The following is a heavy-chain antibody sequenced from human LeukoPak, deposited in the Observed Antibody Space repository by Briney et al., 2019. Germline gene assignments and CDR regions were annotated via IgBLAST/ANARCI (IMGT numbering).Heavy chain of an antibody. Sequence: ASVTVSCKASGYTFTTYYIHWVRQAPGQGLEWMGMINPSGFTTTYAQKFQGRVAMTRDMSTSTVYMQLSSLRSGDTAVYYCARDLKGYSDSSGYLPLGYWGQGTLVTVSS. CDR1: GYTFTTYY. D-gene: IGHD3-22*01. CDR3: ARDLKGYSDSSGYLPLGY. V-gene: IGHV1-46*01. CDR2: INPSGFTT. J-gene: IGHJ4*02.